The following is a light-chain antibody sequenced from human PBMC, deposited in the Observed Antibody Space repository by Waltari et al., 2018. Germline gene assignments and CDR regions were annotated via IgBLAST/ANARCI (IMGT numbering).Light chain of an antibody. CDR2: TDS. J-gene: IGLJ1*01. CDR1: SSSIGSNP. V-gene: IGLV1-44*01. Sequence: QSVLTQPPSASGTPGQTVSISCSGSSSSIGSNPVSWYQVLPGAAPRLLIHTDSQRPSGAPARFAASRSGTSASLAISGLQFEDAAEYYCAAWVDSLYGCFFGTGTRVTVL. CDR3: AAWVDSLYGCF.